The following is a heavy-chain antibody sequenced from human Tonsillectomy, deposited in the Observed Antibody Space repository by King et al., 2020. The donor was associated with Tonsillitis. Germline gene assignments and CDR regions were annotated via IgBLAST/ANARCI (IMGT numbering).Heavy chain of an antibody. J-gene: IGHJ3*02. D-gene: IGHD1-26*01. V-gene: IGHV3-23*04. Sequence: VQLVESGGGLVQPGGSLRLSCAASGFTFSSYAMNWVRQAPGKGLEWVSGISGSGRSTYYADSVKGRFTISRDNSKNTLYLQMDSLRAEDTAVYYCAKDLAWEVPIEDGAFDIWGQGTMVIVSS. CDR2: ISGSGRST. CDR3: AKDLAWEVPIEDGAFDI. CDR1: GFTFSSYA.